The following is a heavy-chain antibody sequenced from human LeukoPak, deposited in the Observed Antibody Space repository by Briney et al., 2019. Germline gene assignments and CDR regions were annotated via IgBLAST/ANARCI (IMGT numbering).Heavy chain of an antibody. J-gene: IGHJ4*02. CDR2: IYYSGST. CDR1: GGSISSYY. CDR3: ARGWGIAAASRTPYYFDY. Sequence: SETLSLTCTVSGGSISSYYWSWIRQPPGKGLEWIGYIYYSGSTNYNPSLKSRVTISVDTSKNQFSLKLSSVTAADTAVYYCARGWGIAAASRTPYYFDYWGQGTLVTVSS. D-gene: IGHD6-13*01. V-gene: IGHV4-59*12.